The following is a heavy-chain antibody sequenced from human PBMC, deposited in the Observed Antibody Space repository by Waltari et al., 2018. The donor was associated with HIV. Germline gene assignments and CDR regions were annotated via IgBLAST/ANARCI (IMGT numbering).Heavy chain of an antibody. CDR1: GYPFTTYG. V-gene: IGHV1-18*01. Sequence: QVQLVQSGAQVKKPGASVKVSCKASGYPFTTYGITWVRQAPGQGLEWLGWIGTYNGKADFSPKTQVRIHLTIDTSTSTAYMELTSLRSDDTAVYYCARSHCAVTSCGSIDYWGQGTLVTVSS. CDR2: IGTYNGKA. D-gene: IGHD4-17*01. J-gene: IGHJ4*02. CDR3: ARSHCAVTSCGSIDY.